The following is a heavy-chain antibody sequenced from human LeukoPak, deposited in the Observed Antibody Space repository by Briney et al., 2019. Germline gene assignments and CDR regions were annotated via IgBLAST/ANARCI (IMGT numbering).Heavy chain of an antibody. V-gene: IGHV4-59*01. CDR1: GGSLSSYY. J-gene: IGHJ5*02. D-gene: IGHD2-15*01. CDR2: IYYSGST. Sequence: SETLSLTCTLSGGSLSSYYWSWIRQPPGKGLEWIGYIYYSGSTNYNPTLKSRVTISVDTSKNQFSLKLSSVTAADTAVYYCAREYCSGGSCYSYNWFDPCGQGTLVTVSS. CDR3: AREYCSGGSCYSYNWFDP.